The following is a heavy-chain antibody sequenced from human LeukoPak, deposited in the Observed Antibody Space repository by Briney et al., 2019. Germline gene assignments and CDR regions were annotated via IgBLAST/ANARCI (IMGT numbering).Heavy chain of an antibody. CDR3: ARVVGLTGYSSSWYSGYYYYMDV. CDR2: IIPIFGMT. CDR1: GGTFCTYA. J-gene: IGHJ6*03. Sequence: SVKLSCTPAGGTFCTYAISWWRQAPGHRLECWGGIIPIFGMTNYAQKFQDRVTITADKSTSTAYMELSSLRSQDTAMYYCARVVGLTGYSSSWYSGYYYYMDVWGKGTTVAVSS. D-gene: IGHD6-13*01. V-gene: IGHV1-69*10.